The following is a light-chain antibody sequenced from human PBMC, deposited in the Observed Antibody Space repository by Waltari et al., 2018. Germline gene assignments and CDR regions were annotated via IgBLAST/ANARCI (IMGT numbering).Light chain of an antibody. Sequence: QSVLTQAPSASGTPGQRVIISCSGSSSNIGNNPVNWSQQVPGTAPKLLIFYNNERPSGVPDRLSGSKSGTSASLAISGLQSEDEADYYCASWDDGLNGWVFGGGTRLTVL. CDR1: SSNIGNNP. CDR2: YNN. V-gene: IGLV1-44*01. J-gene: IGLJ3*02. CDR3: ASWDDGLNGWV.